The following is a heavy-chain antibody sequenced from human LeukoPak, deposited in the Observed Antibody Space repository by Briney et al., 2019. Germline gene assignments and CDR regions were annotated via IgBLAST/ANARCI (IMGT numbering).Heavy chain of an antibody. CDR2: ISAYNGDT. D-gene: IGHD3-10*01. Sequence: GASVKVSCKASGYSFTSYGISWVRQAPGQGLEWMGWISAYNGDTNYPQKFQGRVTMTTDTSTSTAYMEVRSLRSDDTAVYYCARDGGVSYYPYFDHWGQGILVTVSS. CDR1: GYSFTSYG. CDR3: ARDGGVSYYPYFDH. J-gene: IGHJ4*02. V-gene: IGHV1-18*01.